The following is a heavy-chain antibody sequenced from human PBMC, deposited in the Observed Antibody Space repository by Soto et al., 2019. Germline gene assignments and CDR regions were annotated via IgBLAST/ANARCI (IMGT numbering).Heavy chain of an antibody. V-gene: IGHV4-39*01. D-gene: IGHD6-19*01. J-gene: IGHJ4*02. Sequence: QLQLQESGPGLVKPPETLSLTCTVSGGSISRGPYYWGWVRQPPGKGLEWSGTISHRGRNYYNPSLKGRVTITADTSKNQLSLRLTSVTAADTAVYFCARLGSSGWYQGSYFDYWGQGTLVTVSS. CDR3: ARLGSSGWYQGSYFDY. CDR1: GGSISRGPYY. CDR2: ISHRGRN.